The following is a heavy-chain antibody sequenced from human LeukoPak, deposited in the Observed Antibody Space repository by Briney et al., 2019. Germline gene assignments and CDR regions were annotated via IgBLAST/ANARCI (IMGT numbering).Heavy chain of an antibody. CDR1: GFTLSSDA. CDR2: ISYDGSNK. J-gene: IGHJ4*02. Sequence: GVSLRLSCAASGFTLSSDAMHWAREAPGKGLEWVAVISYDGSNKYYADSVKGRFTISRDNSKNTLYLQMNSLRAEDTAVYYCASRKDYWGQGTLVTVSS. V-gene: IGHV3-30*04. CDR3: ASRKDY.